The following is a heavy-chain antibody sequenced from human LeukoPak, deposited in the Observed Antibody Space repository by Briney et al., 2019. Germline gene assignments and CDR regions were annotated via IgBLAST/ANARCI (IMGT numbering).Heavy chain of an antibody. J-gene: IGHJ4*02. CDR2: ISYHGSDT. CDR1: GFTFRNYA. Sequence: GGSLRLSCAASGFTFRNYAMHWVRQAPGEGLEWVAVISYHGSDTYYADSLRGRFTISRDNSKNTLYLQMNSLRVEDTAVYYCAKDGRSYSSGWPPFEYWGQGTLVTVSS. CDR3: AKDGRSYSSGWPPFEY. D-gene: IGHD6-19*01. V-gene: IGHV3-30*04.